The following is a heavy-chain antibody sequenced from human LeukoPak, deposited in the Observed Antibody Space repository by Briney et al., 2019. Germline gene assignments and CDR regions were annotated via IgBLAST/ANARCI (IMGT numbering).Heavy chain of an antibody. CDR1: GFTFSSYG. CDR3: ARDLGWSRWYPESDPFYYYYGMDV. Sequence: GRSLRLSCAASGFTFSSYGMLWVRQAPGKGLEWVAVIWYDGSNKYYADSVKGRFTISRDNSKNTLYLQMNSLRAEDTAVYYCARDLGWSRWYPESDPFYYYYGMDVWGQGTTVTVSS. J-gene: IGHJ6*02. V-gene: IGHV3-33*01. CDR2: IWYDGSNK. D-gene: IGHD6-13*01.